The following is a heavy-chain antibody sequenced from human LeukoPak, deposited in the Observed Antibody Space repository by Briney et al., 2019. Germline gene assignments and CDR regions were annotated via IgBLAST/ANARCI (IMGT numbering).Heavy chain of an antibody. CDR2: IIPIFGIA. V-gene: IGHV1-69*04. CDR3: AKDGPRVATIPPDYYYYMDV. D-gene: IGHD5-12*01. J-gene: IGHJ6*03. CDR1: GGSFNNYA. Sequence: SVKVSCKASGGSFNNYAISWVRQAPGQGLEWMGRIIPIFGIANSAQKFQGRVTITADKSTNTAYMELSSLRSEDTAVYYCAKDGPRVATIPPDYYYYMDVWGKGTTVTVSS.